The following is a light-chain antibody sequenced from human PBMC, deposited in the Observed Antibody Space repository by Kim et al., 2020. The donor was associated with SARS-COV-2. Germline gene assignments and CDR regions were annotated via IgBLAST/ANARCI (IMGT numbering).Light chain of an antibody. CDR1: QSVSSY. CDR2: DAS. CDR3: QQRSDWPLT. V-gene: IGKV3-11*01. J-gene: IGKJ4*01. Sequence: EIVLTQSPATLSLSPGERATLSCRASQSVSSYLGWYQQKPGQAPRLLISDASNRATGIPARFSGSGSGTDFTLTISSLEPEDFAVYYCQQRSDWPLTFGGGTKVDIK.